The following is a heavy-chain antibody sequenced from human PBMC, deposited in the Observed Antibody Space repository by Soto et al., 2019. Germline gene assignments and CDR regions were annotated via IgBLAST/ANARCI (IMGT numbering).Heavy chain of an antibody. CDR2: IYYSGST. J-gene: IGHJ4*02. CDR1: GGSISSGGYY. V-gene: IGHV4-31*03. Sequence: SETLSLTCTVSGGSISSGGYYWSWIRQHPGKGLEWIGYIYYSGSTYYNPSLKSRVTISVDTSKNQFSLKLSSVTAADTAVYYCAXXXXXXXXXXXXXDYWGQGTLVTVSS. CDR3: AXXXXXXXXXXXXXDY.